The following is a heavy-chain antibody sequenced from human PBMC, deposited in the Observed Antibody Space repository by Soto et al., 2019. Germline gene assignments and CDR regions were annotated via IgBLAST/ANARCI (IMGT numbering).Heavy chain of an antibody. CDR2: ISGSGGST. CDR1: GFTFSNYG. D-gene: IGHD1-26*01. Sequence: EVQLLESGGGLIQPGGSLRLSCAASGFTFSNYGMTWVRQAPGKGLEWVSVISGSGGSTYYADSVQGRFTISRDNSGNTLNLQINSLRAEDTALYYCAKGPPVGANARYFDPWGQGTLVTVS. V-gene: IGHV3-23*01. J-gene: IGHJ5*02. CDR3: AKGPPVGANARYFDP.